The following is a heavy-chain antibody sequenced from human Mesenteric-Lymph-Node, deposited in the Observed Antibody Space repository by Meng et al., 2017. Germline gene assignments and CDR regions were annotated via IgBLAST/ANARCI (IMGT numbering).Heavy chain of an antibody. CDR2: INQSGVT. V-gene: IGHV4-34*01. Sequence: SQTLSLTCAVYGGSFSGYYWSWIRQPPGKGLEWIGEINQSGVTNYNPSLKSRVTISVDMSKNQFSLKLSSVTAADTAMYYCARGRSDYRGGNSWGQGTLVTVSS. D-gene: IGHD3-10*01. CDR3: ARGRSDYRGGNS. CDR1: GGSFSGYY. J-gene: IGHJ4*02.